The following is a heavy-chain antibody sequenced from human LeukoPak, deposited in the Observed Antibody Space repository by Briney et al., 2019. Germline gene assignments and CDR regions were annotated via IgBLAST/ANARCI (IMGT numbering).Heavy chain of an antibody. CDR2: TYYRSKWNN. D-gene: IGHD2/OR15-2a*01. V-gene: IGHV6-1*01. CDR1: QDSVSSNSAA. Sequence: SQTLSLTCAISQDSVSSNSAAWNWIRQSPSRGLEWLGRTYYRSKWNNDYAVSVKSRITINPHTSNNQFSLQLNSVTPDDTAVYYCASSCGVSTYYFDYWGQGTLVTVSS. CDR3: ASSCGVSTYYFDY. J-gene: IGHJ4*02.